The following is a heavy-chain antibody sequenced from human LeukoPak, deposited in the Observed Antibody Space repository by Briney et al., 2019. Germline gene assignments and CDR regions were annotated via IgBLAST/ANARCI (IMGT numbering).Heavy chain of an antibody. Sequence: GGSLRLSCAASGFTFSTYAMSWVRQAPGKGLERVAFIRNDGSNHYYADSVKGRFTISRDNSKNNVYLQMYSLRVEDTSIYYCVRDYNWGFDYWGQGTVVTVSS. J-gene: IGHJ4*02. CDR1: GFTFSTYA. CDR3: VRDYNWGFDY. CDR2: IRNDGSNH. D-gene: IGHD1-1*01. V-gene: IGHV3-30*02.